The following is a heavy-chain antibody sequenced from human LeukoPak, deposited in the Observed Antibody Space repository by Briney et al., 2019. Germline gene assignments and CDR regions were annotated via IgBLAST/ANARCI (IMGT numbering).Heavy chain of an antibody. CDR2: ISSSSSYI. V-gene: IGHV3-21*01. D-gene: IGHD6-19*01. Sequence: GGSLRLSCAASGFTFSSYRMDWVRQAPGKGLEWVSSISSSSSYIYYADSVKGRFTMSRDNAKNSLYLQMNSLRAEGTAVYYCARGYFQWLGVNWGQGTLVTVSS. CDR1: GFTFSSYR. CDR3: ARGYFQWLGVN. J-gene: IGHJ4*02.